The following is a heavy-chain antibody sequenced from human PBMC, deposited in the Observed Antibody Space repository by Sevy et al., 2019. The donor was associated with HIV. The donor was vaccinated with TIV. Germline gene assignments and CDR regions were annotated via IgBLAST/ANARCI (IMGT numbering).Heavy chain of an antibody. V-gene: IGHV3-72*01. CDR1: GFTFSDHY. CDR2: IRNKANSDTT. Sequence: GGSLRLSCAASGFTFSDHYMDWVRQAPGKGLEWVGRIRNKANSDTTEYAASVKGRFTISRDDSKNSLYLQMNSLKTEDTAVYYCARVPTYGSVTSFLDYWARDPWSPSPQ. J-gene: IGHJ4*02. D-gene: IGHD3-10*01. CDR3: ARVPTYGSVTSFLDY.